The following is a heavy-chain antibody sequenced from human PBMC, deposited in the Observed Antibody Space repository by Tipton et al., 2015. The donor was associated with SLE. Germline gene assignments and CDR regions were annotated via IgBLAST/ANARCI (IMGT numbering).Heavy chain of an antibody. J-gene: IGHJ3*02. V-gene: IGHV4-4*07. D-gene: IGHD3-22*01. Sequence: TLSLTCAVSGGSISSYYWSWIRQPAGKGLEWIGRIYTSGSTNYNPSPQSRVTMSVDTSKNQFSLKLSSVTAAGTAVYYCARDGAMIVPRGSFDIWGQGTMVTVSS. CDR1: GGSISSYY. CDR3: ARDGAMIVPRGSFDI. CDR2: IYTSGST.